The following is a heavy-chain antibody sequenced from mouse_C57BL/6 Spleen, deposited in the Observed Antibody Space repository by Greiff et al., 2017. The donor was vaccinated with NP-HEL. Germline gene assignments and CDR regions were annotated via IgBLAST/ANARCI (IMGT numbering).Heavy chain of an antibody. D-gene: IGHD1-1*01. Sequence: QVQLKQPGAELVKPGASVKLSCKASGYTFTSYWMHWVKQRPGRGLEWIGRIDPNSGGTKYNEKFKSKATLTGDKPSSTAYMQLSRLTSEDSAVYYCARSGLGTTVVAPAYWGQGTLVTVSA. V-gene: IGHV1-72*01. CDR1: GYTFTSYW. CDR2: IDPNSGGT. CDR3: ARSGLGTTVVAPAY. J-gene: IGHJ3*01.